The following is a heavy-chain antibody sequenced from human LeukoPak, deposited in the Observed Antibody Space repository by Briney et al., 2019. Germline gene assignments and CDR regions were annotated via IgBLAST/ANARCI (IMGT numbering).Heavy chain of an antibody. CDR2: LHWNGGSI. CDR1: GFIFDDYV. Sequence: GGSLRLSCVASGFIFDDYVISWVRQLPGKGLEWVSGLHWNGGSIGYADSVKGRFTISRDNAKNSLYLQMNSLRAEDTALYYCARSTYYYDASGYYTPVEIDAFDVWGQGTTVTVSS. D-gene: IGHD3-22*01. J-gene: IGHJ3*01. CDR3: ARSTYYYDASGYYTPVEIDAFDV. V-gene: IGHV3-20*04.